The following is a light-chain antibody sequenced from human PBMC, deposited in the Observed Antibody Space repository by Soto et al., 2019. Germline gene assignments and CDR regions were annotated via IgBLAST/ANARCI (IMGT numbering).Light chain of an antibody. CDR3: QQYGSSLMYT. CDR2: GAS. J-gene: IGKJ2*01. V-gene: IGKV3-20*01. Sequence: EIVLTQSPGTLSLSPGERATLSCRASQSVSSSFLVWYQQKPGQAPRLLVDGASSRATGIPDRFSGSGSGTDFTLTISRLEPEDFAVYYGQQYGSSLMYTFGQGTKLEIK. CDR1: QSVSSSF.